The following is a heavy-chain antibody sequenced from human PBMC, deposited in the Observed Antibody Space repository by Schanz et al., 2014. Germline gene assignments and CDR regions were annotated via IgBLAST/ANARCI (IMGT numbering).Heavy chain of an antibody. Sequence: QVQLVQSGSELKKPGASVKVSCKASGYTFTNYAINWVRQAPGQGLQWMGRINPNSGDTDYAHNFHGRVTMTRDTSISTAYMELSRLRSDDTAVYYCARSMIEVAAFDYWGQGTLVTVSS. J-gene: IGHJ4*02. V-gene: IGHV1-2*06. CDR1: GYTFTNYA. D-gene: IGHD3-22*01. CDR3: ARSMIEVAAFDY. CDR2: INPNSGDT.